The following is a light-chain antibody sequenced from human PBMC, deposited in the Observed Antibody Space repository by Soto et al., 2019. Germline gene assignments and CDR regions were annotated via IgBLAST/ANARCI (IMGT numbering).Light chain of an antibody. J-gene: IGKJ1*01. Sequence: EIVMTQSLATLSVFPGERATLSCRASQSVRSNLAWYQQKVGQAPRLLIYGASTRATGIPGRFSGSGSGTEFTLTISSLQSEDFAVYHCQQYHDWPRTFGQGTKVEIK. V-gene: IGKV3-15*01. CDR3: QQYHDWPRT. CDR1: QSVRSN. CDR2: GAS.